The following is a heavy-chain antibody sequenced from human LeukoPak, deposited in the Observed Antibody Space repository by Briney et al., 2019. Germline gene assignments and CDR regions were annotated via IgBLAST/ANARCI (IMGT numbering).Heavy chain of an antibody. D-gene: IGHD2-2*01. CDR1: GLTLSNYW. J-gene: IGHJ4*02. CDR2: MNSDGSGT. CDR3: FNIPGG. V-gene: IGHV3-74*01. Sequence: GGSLRLSCAASGLTLSNYWMHWVRQAPGKGLVWVSRMNSDGSGTSYADSVKGRFTTSRDNAKNTLYLQMNSLRAEDTAVYYCFNIPGGGGQGTLVTVSS.